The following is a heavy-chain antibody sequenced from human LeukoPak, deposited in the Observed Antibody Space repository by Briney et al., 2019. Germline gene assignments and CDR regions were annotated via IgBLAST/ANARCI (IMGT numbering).Heavy chain of an antibody. CDR2: IHHSGST. J-gene: IGHJ4*02. CDR1: GYSISSGYF. V-gene: IGHV4-38-2*02. CDR3: VRDVDY. Sequence: SETLSLTCTVSGYSISSGYFWGWIRQPPGKGLEWIGSIHHSGSTYHNPSLKSRVTISVDTSKNQFSLKLSSVTAANTAVYYCVRDVDYWGQGTLVTVSS.